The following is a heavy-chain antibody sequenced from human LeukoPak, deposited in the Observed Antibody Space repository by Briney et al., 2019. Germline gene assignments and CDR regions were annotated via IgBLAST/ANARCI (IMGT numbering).Heavy chain of an antibody. J-gene: IGHJ4*02. Sequence: PGGSLRLSCVVSGLTLSNYGMSWVRQAPGKGVEGVSGISERGGSTNYADSVKGGFIISRDTSKNTVYLQMNSLRVEDTAVYFCAKQGIVIRAVIIIGFHKEAYYFDYWGQGILVTVSS. CDR2: ISERGGST. V-gene: IGHV3-23*01. CDR3: AKQGIVIRAVIIIGFHKEAYYFDY. D-gene: IGHD3-10*01. CDR1: GLTLSNYG.